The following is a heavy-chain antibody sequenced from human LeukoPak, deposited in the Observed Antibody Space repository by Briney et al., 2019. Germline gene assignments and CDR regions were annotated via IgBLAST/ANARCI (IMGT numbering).Heavy chain of an antibody. Sequence: SETLSLTCTVSGDSISSYYWSWIRQPPGKGLEWIGYIYYSGSTNYNPSLKSRVTISVDTSKNQFSLKLRSVTAADTAVYYCAGTTEGYCRGRSCYSYYYYMDVWGKGTTVTVSS. CDR1: GDSISSYY. CDR2: IYYSGST. D-gene: IGHD2-15*01. V-gene: IGHV4-59*01. J-gene: IGHJ6*03. CDR3: AGTTEGYCRGRSCYSYYYYMDV.